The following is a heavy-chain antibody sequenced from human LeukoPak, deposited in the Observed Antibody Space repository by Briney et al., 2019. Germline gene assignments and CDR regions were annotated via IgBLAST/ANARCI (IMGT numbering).Heavy chain of an antibody. CDR2: IYYSGST. D-gene: IGHD6-6*01. CDR1: GGSISTYY. V-gene: IGHV4-4*07. J-gene: IGHJ4*02. Sequence: SETLSLTCTVSGGSISTYYWSWIRQPAGKGLEWIGSIYYSGSTYYNPSLKSRVTISVDRSKNQFSLKLSSVTAADTAVYYCARAADKQKSIAARRENFDYWGQGTLVTVSS. CDR3: ARAADKQKSIAARRENFDY.